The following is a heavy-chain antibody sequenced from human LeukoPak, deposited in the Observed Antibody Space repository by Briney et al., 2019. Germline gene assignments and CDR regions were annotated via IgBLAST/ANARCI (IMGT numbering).Heavy chain of an antibody. D-gene: IGHD5-12*01. Sequence: GTSLRLSCATSGFTFSSYGMHWVRQAPGKGLEWVAVIWYDGSNKYYADSVKGRFTISRDNSKNTLFLLMNSLRAEDTAVYYCASPGYANNSATLDYWGQGTLVTVSS. J-gene: IGHJ4*02. CDR1: GFTFSSYG. CDR2: IWYDGSNK. CDR3: ASPGYANNSATLDY. V-gene: IGHV3-33*03.